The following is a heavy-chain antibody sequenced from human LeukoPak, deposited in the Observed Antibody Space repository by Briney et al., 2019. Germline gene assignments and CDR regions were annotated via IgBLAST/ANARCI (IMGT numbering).Heavy chain of an antibody. Sequence: GGSLRLSCAASGFTFSSYAMHWVRQAPGKGLEWVAVISYDGSNKYYADSVKGRFTISRDNAKNSLYLQMNSLRAEDTAVYYCARVKGSSSCFDYWGQGTLVTVSS. CDR2: ISYDGSNK. CDR1: GFTFSSYA. CDR3: ARVKGSSSCFDY. V-gene: IGHV3-30*04. D-gene: IGHD6-13*01. J-gene: IGHJ4*02.